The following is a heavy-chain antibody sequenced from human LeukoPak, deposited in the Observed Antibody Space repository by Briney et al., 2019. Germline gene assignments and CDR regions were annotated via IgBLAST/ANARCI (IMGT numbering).Heavy chain of an antibody. V-gene: IGHV3-72*01. D-gene: IGHD3-10*01. Sequence: GGSLRLSCAASGFTFSDHYMDWVRQAPGKGVEWVGRIRNKGSSYTTEYAASVDGRFSISRDDSKNSLYLQMNSLKTEDTAVYSCARDSGQGHYLDYWGQGTLVTVSS. CDR2: IRNKGSSYTT. CDR3: ARDSGQGHYLDY. J-gene: IGHJ4*02. CDR1: GFTFSDHY.